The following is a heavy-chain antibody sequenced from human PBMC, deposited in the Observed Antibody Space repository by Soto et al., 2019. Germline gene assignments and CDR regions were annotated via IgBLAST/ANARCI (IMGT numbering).Heavy chain of an antibody. CDR2: ISYDGSNK. J-gene: IGHJ4*02. D-gene: IGHD6-6*01. V-gene: IGHV3-30*18. Sequence: QVQLVESGGGVVQPGRSLRLSCAASGFTFSSYGMHWVRQAPGKGLEWVAVISYDGSNKYYADSVKGRFTISRDNSKNTLYLQMNSLRAEDTAVYYCAKERYISPSPDFDYWGQGTLVTVSS. CDR3: AKERYISPSPDFDY. CDR1: GFTFSSYG.